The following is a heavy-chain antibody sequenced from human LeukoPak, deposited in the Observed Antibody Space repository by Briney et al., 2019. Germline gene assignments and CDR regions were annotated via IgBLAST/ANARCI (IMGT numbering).Heavy chain of an antibody. D-gene: IGHD6-6*01. J-gene: IGHJ3*02. V-gene: IGHV3-30*03. CDR2: ISYDGSNK. CDR3: APISGLVGAFDI. Sequence: GGSLRLSCAASGFTFSSYGMHWVRQAPGKGLEWVAVISYDGSNKYYADSVKGRFTISRDNAKNSLYLQMNSLRAEDTAVYYCAPISGLVGAFDIWGQGTMVTVSS. CDR1: GFTFSSYG.